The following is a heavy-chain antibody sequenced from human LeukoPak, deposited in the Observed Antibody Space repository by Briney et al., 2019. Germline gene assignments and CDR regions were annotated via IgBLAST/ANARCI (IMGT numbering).Heavy chain of an antibody. CDR1: GFTFSSYS. CDR2: ISSSSSYI. D-gene: IGHD6-13*01. V-gene: IGHV3-21*01. CDR3: ARVRIAAVDY. Sequence: GGSLRLSCAASGFTFSSYSMNWVRQAPGKGLEWVSSISSSSSYIYYADSVKGRFTISGDNAKNSLYLQMNSLRAEDTAVYYCARVRIAAVDYWGQGTLVTVSS. J-gene: IGHJ4*02.